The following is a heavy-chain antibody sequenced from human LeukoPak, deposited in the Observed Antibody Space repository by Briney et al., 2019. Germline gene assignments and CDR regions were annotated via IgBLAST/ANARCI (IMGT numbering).Heavy chain of an antibody. CDR2: LSGTGGST. V-gene: IGHV3-23*01. J-gene: IGHJ1*01. D-gene: IGHD2-2*02. CDR3: ARVLYTAGYIQY. CDR1: GFTFSNYA. Sequence: GGSLRLSCAASGFTFSNYAMSWVRQAPGKGLEWVSTLSGTGGSTYYADSVKGRFTISRHTSTNTLYLQGSRLRAEDTAVYYCARVLYTAGYIQYWGQGTLVTVSS.